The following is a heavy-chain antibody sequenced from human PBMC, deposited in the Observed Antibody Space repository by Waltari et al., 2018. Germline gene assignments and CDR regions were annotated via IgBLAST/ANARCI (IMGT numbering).Heavy chain of an antibody. J-gene: IGHJ6*03. D-gene: IGHD2-8*02. CDR2: ISYDGSNK. V-gene: IGHV3-30-3*01. CDR1: GFTFSSYA. CDR3: ARRPTGRKLGQPVMDV. Sequence: QVQLVESGGGVVQPGRSLRLSCAASGFTFSSYAMHWVRQAPGKGLEWVAVISYDGSNKYHADSVKGRFTISRDNSKNTLYLQMNSLRAEDTAVYYCARRPTGRKLGQPVMDVWGKGTTVTVSS.